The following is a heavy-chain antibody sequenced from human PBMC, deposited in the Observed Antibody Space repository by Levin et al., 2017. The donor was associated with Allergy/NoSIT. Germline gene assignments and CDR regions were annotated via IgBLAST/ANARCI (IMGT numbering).Heavy chain of an antibody. CDR2: IKQDGSEK. Sequence: AGGSLRLSCAASGFTFSSYWMSWVRQAPGKGLEWVANIKQDGSEKYYVDSVKGRFTISRDNAKNSLYLQMNSLRAEDTAVYYCARLYDSSGYYYYFDYWGQGTLVTVSS. CDR1: GFTFSSYW. CDR3: ARLYDSSGYYYYFDY. V-gene: IGHV3-7*01. J-gene: IGHJ4*02. D-gene: IGHD3-22*01.